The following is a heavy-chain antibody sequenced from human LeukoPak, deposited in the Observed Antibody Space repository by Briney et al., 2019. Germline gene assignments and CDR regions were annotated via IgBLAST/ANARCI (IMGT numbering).Heavy chain of an antibody. CDR3: VTNFDPDVD. CDR1: GFTFSSYW. V-gene: IGHV3-7*01. CDR2: IKQDGSEK. Sequence: GGSLRLSCAASGFTFSSYWMSWVRQAPGKGLEWVANIKQDGSEKYYADSVKGRFTISRDNAKNSLYLQMNSLRAEDTAVYYCVTNFDPDVDWGQGTLVTVSS. J-gene: IGHJ4*02. D-gene: IGHD3-9*01.